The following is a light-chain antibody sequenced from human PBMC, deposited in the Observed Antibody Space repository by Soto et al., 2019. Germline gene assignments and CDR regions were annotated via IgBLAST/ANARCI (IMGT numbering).Light chain of an antibody. V-gene: IGLV2-14*01. Sequence: QSALTQPASVSGSPVQAITISFTGTSSDVGVYNYVSWYQQHPGKAPKLMIYDVSNRPSGVSNRFSGYKSGNTASLTIYGLQAEDAADYYCSYYTSSSTLYVVFGGGTKLTVL. J-gene: IGLJ2*01. CDR3: SYYTSSSTLYVV. CDR2: DVS. CDR1: SSDVGVYNY.